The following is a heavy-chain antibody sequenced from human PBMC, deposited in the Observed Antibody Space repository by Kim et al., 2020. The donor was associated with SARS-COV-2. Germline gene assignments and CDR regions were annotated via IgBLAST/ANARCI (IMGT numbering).Heavy chain of an antibody. D-gene: IGHD1-1*01. CDR3: ARDTGTTYYYSYYGMDV. Sequence: VKGRFPISKDNAKNSLYLQMNSLRAEDTAVYYCARDTGTTYYYSYYGMDVWGQGTTVTVSS. V-gene: IGHV3-11*04. J-gene: IGHJ6*02.